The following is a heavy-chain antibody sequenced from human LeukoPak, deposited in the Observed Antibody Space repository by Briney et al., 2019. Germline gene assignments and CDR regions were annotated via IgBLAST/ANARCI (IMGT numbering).Heavy chain of an antibody. V-gene: IGHV1-2*02. D-gene: IGHD2-2*01. CDR2: INPYSGGT. CDR1: GYTFTGYY. Sequence: ASVEVSCKASGYTFTGYYMHWVRQAPGQGLEWTGWINPYSGGTNYAQKFQGRVTMTRDTSISTAYMELSRLRSDDTAVYYCARVNLYCSSTSCYVVRYMDVWGKGTTVTVSS. J-gene: IGHJ6*03. CDR3: ARVNLYCSSTSCYVVRYMDV.